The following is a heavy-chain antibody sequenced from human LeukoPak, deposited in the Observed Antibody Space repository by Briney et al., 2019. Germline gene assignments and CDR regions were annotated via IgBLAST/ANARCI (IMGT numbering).Heavy chain of an antibody. D-gene: IGHD3-22*01. V-gene: IGHV1-18*01. CDR3: ARERVYYDSSGYYFNYFDY. J-gene: IGHJ4*02. CDR1: GYTFTSYG. CDR2: ISAYNGNT. Sequence: GASVKVSCKASGYTFTSYGISWVRQAPGQGLEWIGWISAYNGNTNYAQKLQGRVTMTTDTSTSTAYMELRSLRSDDTAVYYCARERVYYDSSGYYFNYFDYWGQGTLVTVSS.